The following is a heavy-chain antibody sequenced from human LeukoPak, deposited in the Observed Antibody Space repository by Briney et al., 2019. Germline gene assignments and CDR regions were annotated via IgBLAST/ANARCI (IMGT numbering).Heavy chain of an antibody. J-gene: IGHJ4*02. CDR3: AKDMAGEYCSSTSCYEGPFDY. CDR2: ISGDGGST. V-gene: IGHV3-43*02. CDR1: GFTFDDYA. Sequence: GGSLRLSCAASGFTFDDYAMHWVRQAPGKDLEWVSLISGDGGSTYYADSVKGRFTISRDNSKNSLYLQMNSLRTEDTALYYCAKDMAGEYCSSTSCYEGPFDYWGQGTLVTVSS. D-gene: IGHD2-2*01.